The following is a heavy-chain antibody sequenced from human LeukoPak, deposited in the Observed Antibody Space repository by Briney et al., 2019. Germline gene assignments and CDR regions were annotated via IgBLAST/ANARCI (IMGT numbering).Heavy chain of an antibody. CDR1: GFTFSSYS. Sequence: GGSLRLSCAASGFTFSSYSMNWVRQAPGKGLEWVSAISGGGSTSYADSVKGRFTISRDNSQNTLYLQMNSLRAEDTAVYYCAKFVRSGWSPYYFDYWGQGTLVTVSS. D-gene: IGHD6-19*01. J-gene: IGHJ4*02. CDR3: AKFVRSGWSPYYFDY. CDR2: ISGGGST. V-gene: IGHV3-23*01.